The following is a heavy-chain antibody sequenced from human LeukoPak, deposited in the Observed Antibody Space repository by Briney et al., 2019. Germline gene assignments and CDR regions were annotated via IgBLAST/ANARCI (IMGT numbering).Heavy chain of an antibody. CDR3: AKLYSYGRLFDY. J-gene: IGHJ4*02. CDR2: ISGSGGSK. D-gene: IGHD5-18*01. CDR1: GLTFSSYD. V-gene: IGHV3-23*01. Sequence: GGSLSLSCAASGLTFSSYDMRWARHPSGKGREWVSAISGSGGSKFYADSVEGRFTICRDNSKNTLYLQMNSVRAEDTAVYYCAKLYSYGRLFDYWGQGTLVTVSS.